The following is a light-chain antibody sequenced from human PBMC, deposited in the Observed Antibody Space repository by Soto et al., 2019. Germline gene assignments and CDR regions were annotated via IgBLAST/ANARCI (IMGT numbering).Light chain of an antibody. CDR3: QQSYSTWA. J-gene: IGKJ1*01. V-gene: IGKV1-39*01. CDR1: QSIYTY. CDR2: AAS. Sequence: DIQMTQSPSSLSASVGDRFTISCRASQSIYTYVNWYQQKPGKAPDLLIYAASTLQSGVPSRFSGSGSGTDFSLTISSLQPEDFATYYCQQSYSTWAFGQGTKVDIK.